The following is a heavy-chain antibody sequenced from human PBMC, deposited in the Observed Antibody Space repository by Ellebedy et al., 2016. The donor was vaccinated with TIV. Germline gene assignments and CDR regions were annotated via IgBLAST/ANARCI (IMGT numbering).Heavy chain of an antibody. CDR1: GFTFSSYW. Sequence: GESLKISXSASGFTFSSYWMHWVRQAPGKGLVWVSRINSDGSSTSYADSVKGRFTISRDNAKNTLYLQMNSLRAEDTAVYYCAREGELLRSSFDIWGQGTMVTVSS. CDR3: AREGELLRSSFDI. V-gene: IGHV3-74*01. CDR2: INSDGSST. J-gene: IGHJ3*02. D-gene: IGHD1-26*01.